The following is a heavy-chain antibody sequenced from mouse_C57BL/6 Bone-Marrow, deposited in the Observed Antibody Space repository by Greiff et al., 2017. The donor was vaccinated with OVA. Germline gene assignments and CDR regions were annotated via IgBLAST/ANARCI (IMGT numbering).Heavy chain of an antibody. CDR2: IDPSDSYT. V-gene: IGHV1-50*01. D-gene: IGHD1-1*01. J-gene: IGHJ4*01. Sequence: QVQLQQPGAELVKPGASVKLSCKASGYTFTSYWMQWVKQRPGQGLEWIGEIDPSDSYTNYNQKFKGKATLTVDTSSSTAYMQLSSLTSEDSAVYYRARPNYYGSSYNYAMDYWGQGTSVTVSS. CDR3: ARPNYYGSSYNYAMDY. CDR1: GYTFTSYW.